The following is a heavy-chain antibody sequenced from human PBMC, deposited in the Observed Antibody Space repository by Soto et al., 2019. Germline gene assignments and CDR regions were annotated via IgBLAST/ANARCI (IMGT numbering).Heavy chain of an antibody. Sequence: SETQSLTCTVSGGSISSYYWSWIRQPPGKGLEWIGYIYYSGSTNYNPSLKSRVTISVDTSKNQFSLKLSSVTAADTAVYYCARDGNDYGDYGGYYYYMDVWGKGTTVTVSS. CDR2: IYYSGST. CDR1: GGSISSYY. CDR3: ARDGNDYGDYGGYYYYMDV. V-gene: IGHV4-59*01. J-gene: IGHJ6*03. D-gene: IGHD4-17*01.